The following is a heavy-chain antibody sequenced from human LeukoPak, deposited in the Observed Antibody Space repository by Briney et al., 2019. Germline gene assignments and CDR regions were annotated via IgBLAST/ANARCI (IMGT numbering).Heavy chain of an antibody. CDR3: ARDYYDSSGHYYYYGMDV. V-gene: IGHV4-30-2*01. J-gene: IGHJ6*02. CDR2: IYHSGST. D-gene: IGHD3-22*01. Sequence: SETLSLTCAVSVGSISSGGYSWSWIRQPPGKGLEWIGYIYHSGSTYYNPSLKSRVTISVDRSKNQFSLKLSSVTAADTAVYYCARDYYDSSGHYYYYGMDVWGQGTTVTVSS. CDR1: VGSISSGGYS.